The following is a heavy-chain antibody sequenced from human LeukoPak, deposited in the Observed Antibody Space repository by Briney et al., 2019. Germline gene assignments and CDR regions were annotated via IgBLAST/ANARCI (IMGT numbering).Heavy chain of an antibody. J-gene: IGHJ5*01. CDR3: ARQPPGGYNSAWFDS. V-gene: IGHV5-10-1*01. CDR1: GYRFPNFW. D-gene: IGHD6-19*01. Sequence: GESLKISCQDSGYRFPNFWLTWVRQLPGKGLEWMGRIDPSDSFINYNPSFQGHVTISADKSSNTAYLQWSSLKASDTAVYYCARQPPGGYNSAWFDSWGQGTLVTVSS. CDR2: IDPSDSFI.